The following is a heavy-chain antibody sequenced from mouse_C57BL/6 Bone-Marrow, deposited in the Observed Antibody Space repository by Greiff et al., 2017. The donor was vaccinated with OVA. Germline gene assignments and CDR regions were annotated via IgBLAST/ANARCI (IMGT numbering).Heavy chain of an antibody. V-gene: IGHV1-54*01. CDR2: INPGSGGT. CDR3: ARPGYYAMDY. Sequence: QVQLQQSGAELVRPGTSVKVSCKASGYAFTNYLIEWVKQRPGQGLEWIGVINPGSGGTNYNEKFKGKATLTADKSSSTAYLQLSSLTSEDSAVSFYARPGYYAMDYWGQGTSVTVSS. J-gene: IGHJ4*01. CDR1: GYAFTNYL.